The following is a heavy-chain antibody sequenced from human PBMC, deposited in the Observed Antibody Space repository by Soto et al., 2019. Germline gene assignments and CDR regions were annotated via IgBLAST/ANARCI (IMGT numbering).Heavy chain of an antibody. J-gene: IGHJ5*02. V-gene: IGHV1-69*01. CDR3: ARLSQRITIFGGPGGWFDP. D-gene: IGHD3-3*01. CDR1: GGTFSSYA. Sequence: QVQLVQAGAEVQKPGSSVKVSCKASGGTFSSYAISWVRQAPGQGLEWMGGIIPIFGTANYAQKFQGRVTITADESTRTAYMELSSLRSEDTAVYYCARLSQRITIFGGPGGWFDPWGQGTLVTVSS. CDR2: IIPIFGTA.